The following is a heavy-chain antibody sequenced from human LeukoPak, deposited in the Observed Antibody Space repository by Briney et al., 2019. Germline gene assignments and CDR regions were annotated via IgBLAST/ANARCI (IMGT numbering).Heavy chain of an antibody. J-gene: IGHJ4*02. Sequence: SETLSLTCTVSGGSISSYYWSWIRQPPGKGLEWIGYIYYSGSTNYNPSLKSRVTISVDTSKNQFSLKLSSVTAADTAVYYCARTDLRSRSAPFDYWGQGTLVTVSS. CDR2: IYYSGST. CDR3: ARTDLRSRSAPFDY. CDR1: GGSISSYY. V-gene: IGHV4-59*12.